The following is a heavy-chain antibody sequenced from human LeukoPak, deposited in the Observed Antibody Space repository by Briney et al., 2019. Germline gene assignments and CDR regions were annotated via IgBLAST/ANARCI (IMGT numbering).Heavy chain of an antibody. J-gene: IGHJ6*04. CDR2: ISSSGSTI. CDR3: AELGITMIGGV. D-gene: IGHD3-10*02. CDR1: GFTFSSYE. V-gene: IGHV3-48*03. Sequence: GGSLRLSCAASGFTFSSYEMNWVRQAPGKGLEWASYISSSGSTIYYEDSVKGRFTISRDNAKNSLYLQMNSLRAEDTAVYYCAELGITMIGGVWGKGTTVTISS.